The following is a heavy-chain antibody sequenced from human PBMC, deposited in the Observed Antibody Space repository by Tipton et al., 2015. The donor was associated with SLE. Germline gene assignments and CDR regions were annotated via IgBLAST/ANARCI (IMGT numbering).Heavy chain of an antibody. J-gene: IGHJ4*02. CDR1: GGSISSYY. Sequence: TLSLTCAVYGGSISSYYWSWIRQPPGKGLEGIGYIYYSGSTNYNPSLKSRVTISVDTSKNQFSLKLSSVTAADTAVYYCARVRSYYLDYWGQGTLVTVSS. CDR2: IYYSGST. D-gene: IGHD1-26*01. V-gene: IGHV4-59*01. CDR3: ARVRSYYLDY.